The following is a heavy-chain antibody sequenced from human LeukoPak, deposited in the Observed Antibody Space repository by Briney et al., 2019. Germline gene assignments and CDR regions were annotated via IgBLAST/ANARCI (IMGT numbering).Heavy chain of an antibody. J-gene: IGHJ4*02. CDR2: INHSGST. CDR1: GGSFSGYY. CDR3: ARRGLSSGWYRQSFFGY. D-gene: IGHD6-19*01. Sequence: TASETLSLTCAVYGGSFSGYYWSWIRQPPGKGLEWIGEINHSGSTNYNPSLKSRVTISVDTSKDQFSLKLSSVTAADTAVYYCARRGLSSGWYRQSFFGYWGQGTLVTVSS. V-gene: IGHV4-34*01.